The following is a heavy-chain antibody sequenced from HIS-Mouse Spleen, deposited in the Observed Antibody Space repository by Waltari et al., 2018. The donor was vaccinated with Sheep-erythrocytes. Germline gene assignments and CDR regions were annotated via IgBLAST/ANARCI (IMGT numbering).Heavy chain of an antibody. D-gene: IGHD6-6*01. CDR2: ISSSSSYI. J-gene: IGHJ3*02. CDR1: GFTFISYS. CDR3: ARDSTSDAFDI. Sequence: EVQLVESGGGLVKPGGSLRLSCAASGFTFISYSMNWVRQAPGKGLEWVSSISSSSSYIYYADSVKGRFTISRDNAKNSLYLQMNSLRAEDTAVYYCARDSTSDAFDIWGQGTMVTVSS. V-gene: IGHV3-21*01.